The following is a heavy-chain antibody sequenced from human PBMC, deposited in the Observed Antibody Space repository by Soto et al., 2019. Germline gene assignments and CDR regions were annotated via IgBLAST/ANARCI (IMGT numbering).Heavy chain of an antibody. CDR2: IYYSGTT. D-gene: IGHD1-26*01. Sequence: PTETLSLTCTVSGCSMGPSFWSWILQSPGKGLEWIGYIYYSGTTNYNPSFKSRVTTLLDTSKNQFSLKLVSLTAADTAFYYCARGRGGTYDAFDIWGPGALVTVS. CDR3: ARGRGGTYDAFDI. CDR1: GCSMGPSF. J-gene: IGHJ3*02. V-gene: IGHV4-59*01.